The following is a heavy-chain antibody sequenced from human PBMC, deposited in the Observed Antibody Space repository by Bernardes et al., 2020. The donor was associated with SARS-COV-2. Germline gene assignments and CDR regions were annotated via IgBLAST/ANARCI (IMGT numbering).Heavy chain of an antibody. V-gene: IGHV1-2*04. D-gene: IGHD6-13*01. CDR2: IKPNSGGT. CDR1: GYTFTGYY. J-gene: IGHJ6*01. Sequence: ASVKVSCKASGYTFTGYYMHWERQAPGQGLEWMGWIKPNSGGTNYAQKFQGWVTMTRDTSISTAYMELSRLRSDDTAVYYCATGRQQLVPGYYYYGMDFCGQGTTVTVSS. CDR3: ATGRQQLVPGYYYYGMDF.